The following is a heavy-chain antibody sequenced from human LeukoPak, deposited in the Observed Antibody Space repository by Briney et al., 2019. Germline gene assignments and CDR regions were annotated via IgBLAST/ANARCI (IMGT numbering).Heavy chain of an antibody. V-gene: IGHV3-30*03. J-gene: IGHJ4*02. Sequence: PGRSLRLSCAASGFTFSSYGMHWVRQAPGKGLEWVAVISYDGSNKYYADSVKGRFTISRDSSKNTLYLQMNSLRAEDSAVYYCGMVGGHKAMKRNYFEYGGQGTLVPVS. CDR2: ISYDGSNK. CDR1: GFTFSSYG. CDR3: GMVGGHKAMKRNYFEY. D-gene: IGHD3-10*01.